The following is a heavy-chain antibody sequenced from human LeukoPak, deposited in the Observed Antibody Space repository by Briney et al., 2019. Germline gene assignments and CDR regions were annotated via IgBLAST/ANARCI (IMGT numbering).Heavy chain of an antibody. Sequence: GGSLRLSCAASGFTFSGCWMTWVRQAPGKGLEWVALISYEGSKKYYADFVKGRFTISRDNSKNTLYLQMNSLRAEDTAVYYCARDISPSYFGSFDYWGQGTLVTVSS. CDR1: GFTFSGCW. V-gene: IGHV3-30*03. CDR3: ARDISPSYFGSFDY. CDR2: ISYEGSKK. J-gene: IGHJ4*02. D-gene: IGHD3-10*01.